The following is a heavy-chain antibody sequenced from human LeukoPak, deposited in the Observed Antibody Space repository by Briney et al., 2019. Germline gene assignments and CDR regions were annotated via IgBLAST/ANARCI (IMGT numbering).Heavy chain of an antibody. V-gene: IGHV3-21*01. CDR2: ISSSSSYI. CDR3: ARGLYCSGGSCYLDY. Sequence: PGRSLRLSCAASGFTFSSYSMNWVRQAPGKGLEWVSSISSSSSYIYYADSVKGRFTISRDNAKNSLYLQMNSLRAEDTAVYYCARGLYCSGGSCYLDYWGQGTLVTVSS. D-gene: IGHD2-15*01. J-gene: IGHJ4*02. CDR1: GFTFSSYS.